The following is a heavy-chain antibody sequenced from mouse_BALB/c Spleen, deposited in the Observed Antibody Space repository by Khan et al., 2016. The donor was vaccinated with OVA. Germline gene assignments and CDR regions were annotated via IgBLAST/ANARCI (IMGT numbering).Heavy chain of an antibody. CDR2: INPSTGYT. D-gene: IGHD1-1*01. J-gene: IGHJ2*01. CDR1: GYTFINYW. CDR3: ARRGLRWDFDY. V-gene: IGHV1-7*01. Sequence: QVRLQQSGAELAKPGASVKMSCKASGYTFINYWILWVKQRPGQGLEWIGYINPSTGYTEYNQNFKGKATLTADKSSSTAYMQLSSLTSEDSAVYYCARRGLRWDFDYWGQGTTLTVSS.